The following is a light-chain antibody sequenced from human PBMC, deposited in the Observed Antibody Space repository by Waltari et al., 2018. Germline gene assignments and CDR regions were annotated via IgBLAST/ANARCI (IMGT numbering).Light chain of an antibody. CDR1: RSNLGRNY. CDR2: RNN. Sequence: QSVLTQPPSASGTPGQRVTISCSGSRSNLGRNYVYWYQHLPGTAPKLLIYRNNQRPSGVPDRCSGSKSGTSASLAISGLRSEDEADYYCAAWDDSLSGRVFGGGTKLTVL. V-gene: IGLV1-47*01. J-gene: IGLJ3*02. CDR3: AAWDDSLSGRV.